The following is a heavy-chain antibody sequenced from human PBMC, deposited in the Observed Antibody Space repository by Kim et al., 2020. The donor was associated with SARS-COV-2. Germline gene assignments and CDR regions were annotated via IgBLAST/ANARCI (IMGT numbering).Heavy chain of an antibody. CDR3: ARGGHYYDSSGYYGIWFDP. CDR1: GGSISSSSYY. V-gene: IGHV4-39*07. J-gene: IGHJ5*02. D-gene: IGHD3-22*01. Sequence: SETLSLTCTVSGGSISSSSYYWGWIRQPPGKGLEWIGSIYYSGSTYYNPSLKSRVTISVDTSKNQFSLKLSSVTAADTAVYYCARGGHYYDSSGYYGIWFDPWGQGTLVTVSS. CDR2: IYYSGST.